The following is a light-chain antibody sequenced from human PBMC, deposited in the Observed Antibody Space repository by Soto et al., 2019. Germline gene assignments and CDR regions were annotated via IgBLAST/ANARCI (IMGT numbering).Light chain of an antibody. J-gene: IGLJ2*01. V-gene: IGLV1-51*01. CDR3: GTWDSSLSAHR. CDR1: SSNIGNNY. Sequence: QSVLTQPPSVSAAPVQKVTISCSGSSSNIGNNYVSWYQQLPGTAPKLLIYDNNKRPSGIPDRFSGSKSGTSATLGITGLQTGDEADYYCGTWDSSLSAHRFGGGTKVTVL. CDR2: DNN.